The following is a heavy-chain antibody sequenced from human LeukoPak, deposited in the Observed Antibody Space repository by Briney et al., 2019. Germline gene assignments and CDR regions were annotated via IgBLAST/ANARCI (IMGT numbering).Heavy chain of an antibody. CDR3: ASDYGDYEGALDY. V-gene: IGHV4-39*02. J-gene: IGHJ4*02. CDR2: IYFSGNT. Sequence: PSETLSLTCTVSGGSISSGSYYWGWIRQPPGKGLEWVGSIYFSGNTNYNPSLKSRVTMSVDTSKNHFSLRLRSVTAADTAVYYCASDYGDYEGALDYWGQGTLVTVPS. CDR1: GGSISSGSYY. D-gene: IGHD4-17*01.